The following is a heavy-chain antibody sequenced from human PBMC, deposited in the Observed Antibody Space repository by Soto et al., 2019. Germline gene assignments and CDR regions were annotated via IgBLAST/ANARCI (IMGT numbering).Heavy chain of an antibody. Sequence: ASVKVSCKASGYTFTSYGISWVRQAPGQGLEWMGWISAYNGNTNYAQKLQGRVTMTTDTSTSTAYMELRSLRSDDTAVYYCAREFRGYSYGYSDKPYYYYYGMDVWGQGTTVTVSS. CDR1: GYTFTSYG. CDR2: ISAYNGNT. J-gene: IGHJ6*02. D-gene: IGHD5-18*01. CDR3: AREFRGYSYGYSDKPYYYYYGMDV. V-gene: IGHV1-18*01.